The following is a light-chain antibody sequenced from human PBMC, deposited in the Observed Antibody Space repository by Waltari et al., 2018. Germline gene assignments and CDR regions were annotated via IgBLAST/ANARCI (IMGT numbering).Light chain of an antibody. CDR1: SNDIWTYNL. Sequence: QSALTQPASVSGSPGQSITISCIGTSNDIWTYNLVSWYQQHPGHAPKLSLYEGTRRPSGGSDRFSGSRSGNAASLTISGLQTEDEADDYCCSYAGRTTFVLLGGGTKLTVL. CDR3: CSYAGRTTFVL. V-gene: IGLV2-23*03. CDR2: EGT. J-gene: IGLJ2*01.